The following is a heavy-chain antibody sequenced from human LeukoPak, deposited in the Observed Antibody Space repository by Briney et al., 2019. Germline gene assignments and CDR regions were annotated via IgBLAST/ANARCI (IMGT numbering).Heavy chain of an antibody. CDR2: ISDSGGST. D-gene: IGHD2-15*01. J-gene: IGHJ6*02. CDR1: GFPFSSYA. V-gene: IGHV3-64D*09. CDR3: VRGYSFGPDGIDV. Sequence: GGSLRLSCSASGFPFSSYAMHWVRQAPGKGLEYVSAISDSGGSTYYADSVKGRFTISRDNSKNPLYLQMSSLRAEDTAVDFYVRGYSFGPDGIDVWGQGTTVTVSS.